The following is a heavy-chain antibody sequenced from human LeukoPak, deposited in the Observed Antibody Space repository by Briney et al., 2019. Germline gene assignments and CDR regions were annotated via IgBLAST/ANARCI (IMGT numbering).Heavy chain of an antibody. CDR2: ISSSSTTI. J-gene: IGHJ4*02. Sequence: PGGSLRLSCAASGFAFNTYSMNWVRQAPGKGLAWVSFISSSSTTIYYTDSVKGRFTISRDNAQNSLYLQMNSLRAEDTAVYYCARDRGYYFDYWGQGTPVTVSS. V-gene: IGHV3-48*01. CDR1: GFAFNTYS. CDR3: ARDRGYYFDY.